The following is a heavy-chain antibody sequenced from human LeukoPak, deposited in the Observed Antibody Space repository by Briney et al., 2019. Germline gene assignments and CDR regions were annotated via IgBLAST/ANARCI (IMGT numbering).Heavy chain of an antibody. D-gene: IGHD1-1*01. CDR2: INHSGST. V-gene: IGHV4-34*01. CDR1: GGSFSGYY. CDR3: ARIHNPATGTTSTPLYYLDY. Sequence: SETLSLTGAVYGGSFSGYYWSWIRQPPGKGLEWIGEINHSGSTNYNPSLKSRVTISVDTSKNQFSLKLSSVTAADTAVYYCARIHNPATGTTSTPLYYLDYWGQGTLVTASS. J-gene: IGHJ4*02.